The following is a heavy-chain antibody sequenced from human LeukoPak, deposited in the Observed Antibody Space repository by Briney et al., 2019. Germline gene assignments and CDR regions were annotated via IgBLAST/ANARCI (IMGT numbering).Heavy chain of an antibody. Sequence: PGASLRLSCAASGFIFSNYAMYWVRQAPGKGLEWVSAISGRSGSTYYADSVKGRFTISRDSSKNTLYLQMNSLRADDTAVYYCANWGDYDVLTGYYVSDFWGQETLVTVSS. D-gene: IGHD3-9*01. CDR2: ISGRSGST. J-gene: IGHJ4*02. CDR1: GFIFSNYA. CDR3: ANWGDYDVLTGYYVSDF. V-gene: IGHV3-23*01.